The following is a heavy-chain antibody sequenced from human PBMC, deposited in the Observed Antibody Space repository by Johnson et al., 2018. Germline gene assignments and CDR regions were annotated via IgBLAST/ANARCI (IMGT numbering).Heavy chain of an antibody. CDR1: GFTFSSYA. V-gene: IGHV3-30-3*01. J-gene: IGHJ3*02. CDR3: SRGSRDYPKIGYDAFDI. Sequence: QVQLVQSGGGVVQPGRSLRLSCAASGFTFSSYAMHWVRQAPGKGLEWVAVISYDGSNKYYADSVKGRFTISRDNSKNTLYLQMNSLRAEETAVYYCSRGSRDYPKIGYDAFDIWGQGTMVTVSS. CDR2: ISYDGSNK. D-gene: IGHD4-11*01.